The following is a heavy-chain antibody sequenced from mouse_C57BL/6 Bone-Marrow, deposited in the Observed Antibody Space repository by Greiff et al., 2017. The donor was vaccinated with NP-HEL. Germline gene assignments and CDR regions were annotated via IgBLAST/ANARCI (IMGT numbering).Heavy chain of an antibody. V-gene: IGHV5-16*01. D-gene: IGHD1-1*01. CDR2: INYDGSST. CDR1: GFTFSDYY. CDR3: AREEGYYYGSSPLWYFDV. J-gene: IGHJ1*03. Sequence: EVQLVESEGGLVQPGSSMKLSCTASGFTFSDYYMAWVRQVPEKGLEWVANINYDGSSTYYLDSLKSRFIISRDNAKNILYLQMSSLKSEDTATYYCAREEGYYYGSSPLWYFDVWGTGTTVTVSS.